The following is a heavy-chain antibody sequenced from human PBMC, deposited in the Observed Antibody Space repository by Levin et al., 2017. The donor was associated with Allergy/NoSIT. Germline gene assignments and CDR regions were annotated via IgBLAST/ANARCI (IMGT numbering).Heavy chain of an antibody. CDR3: AKGLNWGSPTTFDY. CDR2: INWNRDKI. D-gene: IGHD7-27*01. V-gene: IGHV3-9*01. CDR1: GFTFGDYA. J-gene: IGHJ4*02. Sequence: GGSLRLSCAASGFTFGDYAMHWVRQAPGKGLEWVSGINWNRDKIGYADSVRARFTISRDNAKNSLYLQMNSLRPEDTALYYCAKGLNWGSPTTFDYWGQGTLVTVSS.